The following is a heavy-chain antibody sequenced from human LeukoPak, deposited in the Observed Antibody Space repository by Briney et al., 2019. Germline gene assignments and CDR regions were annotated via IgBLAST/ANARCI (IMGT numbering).Heavy chain of an antibody. J-gene: IGHJ4*02. CDR2: INTDGSST. D-gene: IGHD2-2*01. V-gene: IGHV3-74*01. CDR1: GFTFSSYW. Sequence: PGRSLRLSCAASGFTFSSYWMYWVRQAPGKGLVWVSRINTDGSSTYYADSVKGRFTISRDNAKNTLYLQMNSLRAEDTGVYYCARRYCSSTSCYHFDHWGQGTLVTVSS. CDR3: ARRYCSSTSCYHFDH.